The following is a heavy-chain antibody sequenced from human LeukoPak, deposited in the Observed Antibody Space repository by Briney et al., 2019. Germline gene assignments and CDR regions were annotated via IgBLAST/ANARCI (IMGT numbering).Heavy chain of an antibody. V-gene: IGHV3-43D*03. J-gene: IGHJ4*02. CDR1: GFTFDDYA. CDR2: ISWDGGST. Sequence: AGGSLRLSCAASGFTFDDYAMHWVRQAPGKGLEWVSLISWDGGSTYYADSVKGRFTISRDNAKNSLYLQMNSLRAEDTAVYYCARRGYSSGWNRFDYWGQGTLVTVSS. D-gene: IGHD6-25*01. CDR3: ARRGYSSGWNRFDY.